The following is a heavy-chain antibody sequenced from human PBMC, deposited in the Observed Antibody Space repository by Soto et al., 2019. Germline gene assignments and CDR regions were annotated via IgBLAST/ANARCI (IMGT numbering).Heavy chain of an antibody. CDR2: IYYSGST. CDR1: GGSISSGGYY. CDR3: ARGLYSHSSGYYFDD. Sequence: SETLSLTCTVSGGSISSGGYYWSWIRQHPGKGLEWIGYIYYSGSTYYNPSLKSRVTISVDTSKNQFSLKLSSVTAADTAVYYCARGLYSHSSGYYFDDWGHGTLVTVSS. D-gene: IGHD3-22*01. J-gene: IGHJ4*01. V-gene: IGHV4-31*03.